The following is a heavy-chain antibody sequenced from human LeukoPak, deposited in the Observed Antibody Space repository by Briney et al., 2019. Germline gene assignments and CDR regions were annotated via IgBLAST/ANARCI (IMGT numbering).Heavy chain of an antibody. CDR1: GFTFSSYA. Sequence: PGGSLRLSCAASGFTFSSYAMSWVRQAPGKGLEWVSDISGSGGSTYYADSVKGRFTISRDNAKNSLYLQMNGLRAEDTAVYYCARVGEHYPWGQGTLVTVSS. CDR2: ISGSGGST. CDR3: ARVGEHYP. J-gene: IGHJ5*02. D-gene: IGHD1/OR15-1a*01. V-gene: IGHV3-23*01.